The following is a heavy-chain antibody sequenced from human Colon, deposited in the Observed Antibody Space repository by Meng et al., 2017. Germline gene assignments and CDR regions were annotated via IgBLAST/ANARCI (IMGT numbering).Heavy chain of an antibody. V-gene: IGHV3-23*01. J-gene: IGHJ4*02. CDR3: AKKTAGSGYQPFDS. CDR1: GFTWSNCA. D-gene: IGHD3-22*01. Sequence: GGSLRLSCAASGFTWSNCAMSWVRQAPGQGLGWVSTITSDGSFTNYAGSVKGRFTISRDISKNSLYLQMHSLRAEDTAVYYCAKKTAGSGYQPFDSWGQGTLVTVSS. CDR2: ITSDGSFT.